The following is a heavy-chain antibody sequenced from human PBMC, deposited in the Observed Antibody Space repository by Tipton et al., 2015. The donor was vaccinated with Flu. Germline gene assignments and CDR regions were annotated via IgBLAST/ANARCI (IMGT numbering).Heavy chain of an antibody. J-gene: IGHJ4*01. V-gene: IGHV4-59*01. CDR2: ISYSGST. CDR1: GGSMRSSY. Sequence: TLSLTCTVSGGSMRSSYWSWIRQPPGKGLEWLASISYSGSTDYSPPFMSRLTLSADTSKNQFSLRLRSVTAADTAVYYCARKSTVTDNFDYWGQGTLVSVSS. D-gene: IGHD2-21*02. CDR3: ARKSTVTDNFDY.